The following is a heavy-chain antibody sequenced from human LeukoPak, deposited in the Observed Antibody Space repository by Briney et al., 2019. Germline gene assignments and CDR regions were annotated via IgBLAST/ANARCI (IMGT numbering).Heavy chain of an antibody. J-gene: IGHJ4*02. Sequence: GGSLRLSCTATGFTFSNFGMAWVRQAPGKGLEWVANIKQDGGEKYYLDPVKGRFTVSRDNAKNSLYLQMNSLRAEDTAVYYCARVGARQVLEYWGQGTLVTVSS. D-gene: IGHD4-17*01. CDR2: IKQDGGEK. V-gene: IGHV3-7*01. CDR1: GFTFSNFG. CDR3: ARVGARQVLEY.